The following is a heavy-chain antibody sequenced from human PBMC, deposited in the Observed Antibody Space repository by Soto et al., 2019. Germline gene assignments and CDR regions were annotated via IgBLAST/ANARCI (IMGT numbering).Heavy chain of an antibody. Sequence: SETLSLTCTVSGGSISSGGYYWSWIRQHPGKGLEWIGYIYYSGSTYYNPSLKSRVTISVDTSKNQFSLKLSSVTAEDTAVYYCARDRGIAVAGYFDYWGQGTLVTVSS. D-gene: IGHD6-19*01. CDR2: IYYSGST. CDR3: ARDRGIAVAGYFDY. CDR1: GGSISSGGYY. J-gene: IGHJ4*02. V-gene: IGHV4-31*03.